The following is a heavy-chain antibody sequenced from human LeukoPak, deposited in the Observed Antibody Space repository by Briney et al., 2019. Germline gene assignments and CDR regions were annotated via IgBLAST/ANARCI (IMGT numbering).Heavy chain of an antibody. J-gene: IGHJ4*02. Sequence: GASVKVSCTASGYIFTGHYIHWVRQAPGQGLEWMGLITPGGGSTSYAQKFQGRVAMTRDTSTTTVYMERSSLTSEDTAVYYCGRGDSSRWSTGVDYWGQGTLVTVSS. CDR1: GYIFTGHY. CDR2: ITPGGGST. CDR3: GRGDSSRWSTGVDY. D-gene: IGHD6-13*01. V-gene: IGHV1-46*01.